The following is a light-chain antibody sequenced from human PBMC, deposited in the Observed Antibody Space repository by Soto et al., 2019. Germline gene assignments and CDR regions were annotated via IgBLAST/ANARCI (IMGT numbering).Light chain of an antibody. CDR1: QRFYSN. CDR2: GTS. CDR3: QHCNNWALS. J-gene: IGKJ4*01. Sequence: EIVMTQSPATLSVSPGERATLACRASQRFYSNLAWYQQKPGQAPRLLIYGTSSRATGFPARFSGSGSGTECSLTISSLQSEEFAVYYCQHCNNWALSFGGGTKVELK. V-gene: IGKV3-15*01.